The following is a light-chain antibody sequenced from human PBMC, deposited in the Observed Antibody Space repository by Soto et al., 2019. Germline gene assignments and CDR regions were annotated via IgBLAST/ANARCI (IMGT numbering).Light chain of an antibody. J-gene: IGKJ4*01. CDR1: ESISRDY. Sequence: EIVLTQSPGTLSLAPGQRSTLSCRASESISRDYLAWYQQRLGQAPRLLMYGASIRAAGVPDRFSGSGSGTEFTLTISSLQSEDFAAYFCQQYDNWPRTFGGGTKVDIK. CDR2: GAS. V-gene: IGKV3D-15*01. CDR3: QQYDNWPRT.